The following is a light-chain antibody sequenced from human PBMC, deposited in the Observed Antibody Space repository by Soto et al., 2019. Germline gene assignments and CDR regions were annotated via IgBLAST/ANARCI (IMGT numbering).Light chain of an antibody. CDR3: SSYTSASTLLYL. CDR2: GVT. V-gene: IGLV2-14*01. J-gene: IGLJ1*01. Sequence: QSALTQPASVSGSPGQSITISCTGTSSDVGGYNYVSWYQQHPGLAPKLLIYGVTNRPPGVSTRFSGSKSGNTASLTISGLQAEDEADYHCSSYTSASTLLYLFGTGTKLTVL. CDR1: SSDVGGYNY.